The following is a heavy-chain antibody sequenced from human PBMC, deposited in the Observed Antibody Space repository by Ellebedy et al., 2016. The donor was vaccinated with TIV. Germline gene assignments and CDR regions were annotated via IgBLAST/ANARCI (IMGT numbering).Heavy chain of an antibody. Sequence: ASVKVSCKASGYTFTSYYMHWVRQAPGQGLEWMGIINPSGGSTSYAQKFQGRVTMTRDTSTSTVYMELSSLRSEDTAVYYCASWPQTAMGVIDHAFDIWGQGTMVTVSS. V-gene: IGHV1-46*01. CDR1: GYTFTSYY. D-gene: IGHD5-18*01. J-gene: IGHJ3*02. CDR2: INPSGGST. CDR3: ASWPQTAMGVIDHAFDI.